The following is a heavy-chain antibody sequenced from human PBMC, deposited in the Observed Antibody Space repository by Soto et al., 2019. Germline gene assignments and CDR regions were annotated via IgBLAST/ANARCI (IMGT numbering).Heavy chain of an antibody. J-gene: IGHJ6*02. Sequence: QVQLVQSGAEVKKPGSSVKVSCKASGGTFSSYAISWVRQAPGQGLEWMGGIIPIFGTANYAQKFQGRVTITADESTSTAYMELSSLRSEDTAVYYCARDKRGITIFGVAKMPGNEGHYYYGMDVWGQGTTVTVSS. D-gene: IGHD3-3*01. V-gene: IGHV1-69*01. CDR2: IIPIFGTA. CDR3: ARDKRGITIFGVAKMPGNEGHYYYGMDV. CDR1: GGTFSSYA.